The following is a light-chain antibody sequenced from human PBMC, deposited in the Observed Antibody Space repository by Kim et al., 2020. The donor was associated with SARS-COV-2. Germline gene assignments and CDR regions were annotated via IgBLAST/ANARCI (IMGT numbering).Light chain of an antibody. V-gene: IGKV2-30*01. Sequence: DVIMTQSPLSLPVTLGQPASISCRSSQSLVFSDGKTYLNWFHQRPGQSPRRLMYKVSNRDSGVPDRFSGSVSGTDFTLKISRVEAEDVGVYDCMYDTHWPPSFTFGGGTKVDIK. J-gene: IGKJ4*01. CDR1: QSLVFSDGKTY. CDR2: KVS. CDR3: MYDTHWPPSFT.